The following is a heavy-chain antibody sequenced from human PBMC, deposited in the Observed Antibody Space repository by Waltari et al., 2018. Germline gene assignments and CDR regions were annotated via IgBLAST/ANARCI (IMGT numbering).Heavy chain of an antibody. Sequence: QLQLQESGPGLVKPSETLSLTCTVSGGSISSESYYCGWIRQPPGKWLEWIWIIFYSWSTYYNPSLKSRVTSAVDTSKNQFSLKLSSVTAADMAVYYCARLSYHIVTGYGWFDPWGLGTLVTVSS. CDR3: ARLSYHIVTGYGWFDP. V-gene: IGHV4-39*01. D-gene: IGHD3-9*01. CDR1: GGSISSESYY. J-gene: IGHJ5*02. CDR2: IFYSWST.